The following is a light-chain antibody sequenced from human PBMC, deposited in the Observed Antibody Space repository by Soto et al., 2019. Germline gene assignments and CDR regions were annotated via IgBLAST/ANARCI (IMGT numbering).Light chain of an antibody. CDR2: DNN. CDR3: ATWDTSLSAVV. Sequence: QSVLTQPPSVSAAPGQKVTISCSGSSSNIGNNYVSWYQQFPGTSPKLLIYDNNKRPSGIPDRFSGSKSDTSSTLGITGLQTGDEADYFCATWDTSLSAVVFGGGTKVTVL. CDR1: SSNIGNNY. V-gene: IGLV1-51*01. J-gene: IGLJ3*02.